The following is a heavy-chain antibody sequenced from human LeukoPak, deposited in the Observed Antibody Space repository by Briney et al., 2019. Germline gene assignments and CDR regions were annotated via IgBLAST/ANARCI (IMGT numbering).Heavy chain of an antibody. D-gene: IGHD6-19*01. Sequence: PGGSLRLSCETSRFTSISYGMHWVRQTPGKGLEWVAVIWHDGVNKYYADSVKGRFTISRDVSKSTLYLEMNSLRVEDTAIYFCAGADSFGWYNYWGHGTVVTVSS. J-gene: IGHJ4*01. CDR1: RFTSISYG. V-gene: IGHV3-33*01. CDR2: IWHDGVNK. CDR3: AGADSFGWYNY.